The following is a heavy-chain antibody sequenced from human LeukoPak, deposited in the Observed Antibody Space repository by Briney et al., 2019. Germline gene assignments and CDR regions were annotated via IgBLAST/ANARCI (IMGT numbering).Heavy chain of an antibody. CDR2: INHSGST. CDR3: ARSLGVYGPDWFDP. V-gene: IGHV4-34*01. D-gene: IGHD3-16*01. CDR1: GGSFSGYY. J-gene: IGHJ5*02. Sequence: SETLSLTCTVYGGSFSGYYWSWIRQPPGKGLEGIGEINHSGSTNYNPSLKSRVTISVDTSKNQFSLKLSSVTAADTAVYYCARSLGVYGPDWFDPWGQGTLVTVSS.